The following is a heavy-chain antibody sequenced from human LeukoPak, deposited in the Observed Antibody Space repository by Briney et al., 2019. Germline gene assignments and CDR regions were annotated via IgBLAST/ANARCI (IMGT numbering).Heavy chain of an antibody. D-gene: IGHD3-16*02. V-gene: IGHV1-69*04. J-gene: IGHJ3*02. CDR1: GGTFSSYA. Sequence: SVKVSCKASGGTFSSYAISWVRQAPGQGLEWMGRIIPILGIANYAQKFQGRVTITADKSTSTAYMELSSLRSEDTAVYYCARGMSYDYVWGSYRYALDAFDIWGQGTMVTVSS. CDR3: ARGMSYDYVWGSYRYALDAFDI. CDR2: IIPILGIA.